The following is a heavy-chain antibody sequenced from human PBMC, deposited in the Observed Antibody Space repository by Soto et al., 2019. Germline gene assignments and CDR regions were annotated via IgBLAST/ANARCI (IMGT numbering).Heavy chain of an antibody. Sequence: PGGSLRLSCAASRFTFSSFGMHWVRQAPGKGLEWVAIIRYDGSDEHYGDSVKGRFTISRDNSKNMLYLQMNSLRAEDTAVYYCARDGVGATTFFGFLDYWGQGTLVTVSS. CDR2: IRYDGSDE. J-gene: IGHJ4*02. CDR1: RFTFSSFG. CDR3: ARDGVGATTFFGFLDY. D-gene: IGHD1-26*01. V-gene: IGHV3-30*02.